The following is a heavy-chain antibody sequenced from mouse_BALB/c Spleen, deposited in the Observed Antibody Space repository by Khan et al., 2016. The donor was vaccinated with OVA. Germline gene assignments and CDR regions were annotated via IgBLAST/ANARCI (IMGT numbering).Heavy chain of an antibody. CDR3: TRLAYYYDSEGFAY. D-gene: IGHD1-1*01. CDR2: VSTGGSYT. J-gene: IGHJ3*01. Sequence: EVKLEEPGGDLVKPGGSLKLSCAASGFTFSTYGMSWVRQTPDKRLEWVATVSTGGSYTYYPDSVKGRFTISRDNAKNTLYLQMSGLKSEDTAMFYCTRLAYYYDSEGFAYWGQGTLVTVSA. V-gene: IGHV5-6*02. CDR1: GFTFSTYG.